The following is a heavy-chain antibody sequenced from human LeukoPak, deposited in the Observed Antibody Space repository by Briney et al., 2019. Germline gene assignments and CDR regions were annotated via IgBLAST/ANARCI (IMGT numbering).Heavy chain of an antibody. Sequence: SETLSLTCAVSGYSISSGYYWGWIRQPPGKGLEWIGSIYHSGSTYYNPSLKSRVTISVDTSKNQFSLKLSSVTAANTAVYYCARHTWSSGWTDYWGQGTLVTVSS. V-gene: IGHV4-38-2*01. CDR3: ARHTWSSGWTDY. J-gene: IGHJ4*02. CDR1: GYSISSGYY. CDR2: IYHSGST. D-gene: IGHD6-19*01.